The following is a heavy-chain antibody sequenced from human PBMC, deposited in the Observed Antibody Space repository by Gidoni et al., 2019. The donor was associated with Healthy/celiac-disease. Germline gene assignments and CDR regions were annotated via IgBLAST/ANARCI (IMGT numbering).Heavy chain of an antibody. V-gene: IGHV3-9*01. J-gene: IGHJ6*02. CDR3: AKDKEEGYSSSSQVGSGEYGMDV. CDR1: GFTFDDYA. Sequence: EVQLVESGGGLVQPGRSLRLSCSASGFTFDDYAMHWVRQAPGKGLGWVSGISWNSGSIGYADSVKGRFTISRDNAKNSLYLQMNSLRAEDTALYYCAKDKEEGYSSSSQVGSGEYGMDVWGQGTTVTVSS. D-gene: IGHD6-13*01. CDR2: ISWNSGSI.